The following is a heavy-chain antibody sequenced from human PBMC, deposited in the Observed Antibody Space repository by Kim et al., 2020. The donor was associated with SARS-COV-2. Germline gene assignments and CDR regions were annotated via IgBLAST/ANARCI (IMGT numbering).Heavy chain of an antibody. CDR2: IYPGDSDT. CDR3: ASTSIAAAGEGAFDI. CDR1: GYSFTSYW. Sequence: GESLKISCNGSGYSFTSYWIGWVHQMPGKGLEWMGIIYPGDSDTRYSPSFQGQVTISADKSISTAYLQWSSLKASDTAMYYCASTSIAAAGEGAFDIWGQGTMVTVSS. V-gene: IGHV5-51*07. J-gene: IGHJ3*02. D-gene: IGHD6-13*01.